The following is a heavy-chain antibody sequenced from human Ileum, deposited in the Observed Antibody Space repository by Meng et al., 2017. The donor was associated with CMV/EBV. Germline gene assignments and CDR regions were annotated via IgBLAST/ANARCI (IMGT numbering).Heavy chain of an antibody. CDR3: AKDRNALIWTVYPYNHYDMDV. Sequence: GGSLRLSCAASGFTFSSYSMNWVRQAPGKGLEWVAVISYDGTNKYYADSVKGRFTISRDNSKYTLYLQMSSLSADDTAVYYCAKDRNALIWTVYPYNHYDMDVWGQGTTVTVSS. D-gene: IGHD3/OR15-3a*01. CDR1: GFTFSSYS. J-gene: IGHJ6*02. V-gene: IGHV3-30*18. CDR2: ISYDGTNK.